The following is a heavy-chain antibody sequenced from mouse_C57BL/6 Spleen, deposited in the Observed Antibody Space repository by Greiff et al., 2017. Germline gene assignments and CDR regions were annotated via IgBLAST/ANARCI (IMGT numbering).Heavy chain of an antibody. J-gene: IGHJ4*01. D-gene: IGHD2-1*01. CDR1: GYTFTSYW. Sequence: VQLQQPGAELVMPGASVKLSCKASGYTFTSYWMHWVKQRPGQGLEWIGEIDPSDSYTNYNQKFKGKSTLTVDKSSSPAYMQLSSRTSEDAAVYYCASGNVGDGMDYGGQGTSVTVSA. CDR3: ASGNVGDGMDY. CDR2: IDPSDSYT. V-gene: IGHV1-69*01.